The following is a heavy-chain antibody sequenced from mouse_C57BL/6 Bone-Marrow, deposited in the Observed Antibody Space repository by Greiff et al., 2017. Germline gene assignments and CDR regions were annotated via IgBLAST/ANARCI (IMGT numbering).Heavy chain of an antibody. D-gene: IGHD1-1*01. V-gene: IGHV1-76*01. CDR3: ARGTTVGATRYFDV. CDR2: IYPGSGNT. CDR1: GYTFTDYY. Sequence: QVQLQQSGAELVRPGASVKLSCKASGYTFTDYYINWVKQRPGQGLEWIARIYPGSGNTYYNEKFKGKATLTAEKSSSTAYMQLSSLTSEDSAVYFCARGTTVGATRYFDVWGTGTTVTVSS. J-gene: IGHJ1*03.